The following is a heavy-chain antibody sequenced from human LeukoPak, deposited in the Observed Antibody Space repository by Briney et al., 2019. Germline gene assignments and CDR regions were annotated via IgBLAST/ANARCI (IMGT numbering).Heavy chain of an antibody. CDR3: ARVYSGYDLPDY. CDR1: GYTFTGYY. V-gene: IGHV1-2*06. Sequence: ASVKVSCKXSGYTFTGYYMHWVRQSPGQGLEWMGRINPNSGGTDYAQKFQGRVTMTRDTSINTAYMELSRLRSDDTAVYHCARVYSGYDLPDYWGQGTLVTVSS. CDR2: INPNSGGT. J-gene: IGHJ4*02. D-gene: IGHD5-12*01.